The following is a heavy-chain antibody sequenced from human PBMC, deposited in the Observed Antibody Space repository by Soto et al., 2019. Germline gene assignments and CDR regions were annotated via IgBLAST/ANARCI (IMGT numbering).Heavy chain of an antibody. V-gene: IGHV3-30*03. CDR3: ARSPQPTRGIHWYFDL. D-gene: IGHD1-26*01. CDR1: GFTFSSYG. CDR2: ISYDGSNE. J-gene: IGHJ2*01. Sequence: GSLRLSCAVSGFTFSSYGMHWVRQAPGKGLEWVAHISYDGSNEHYVDSVKGRFIISRDNSKNTLYLQMNSLRAEDTALYYCARSPQPTRGIHWYFDLWGRGILVTVSS.